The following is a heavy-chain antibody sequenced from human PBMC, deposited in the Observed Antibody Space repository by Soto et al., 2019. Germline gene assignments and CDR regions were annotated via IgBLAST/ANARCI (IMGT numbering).Heavy chain of an antibody. CDR2: IYPGDSDT. CDR1: AYIFTTFW. V-gene: IGHV5-51*01. J-gene: IGHJ5*02. CDR3: ARGAYHIPSSDAGWFDP. D-gene: IGHD6-6*01. Sequence: GESLKISCKGSAYIFTTFWIGWVRQMPGKGLEWMGIIYPGDSDTRYSPSFQGQVTISADKSISTAYLQWSSLKASDTAMYYCARGAYHIPSSDAGWFDPWGQGTLVTVSS.